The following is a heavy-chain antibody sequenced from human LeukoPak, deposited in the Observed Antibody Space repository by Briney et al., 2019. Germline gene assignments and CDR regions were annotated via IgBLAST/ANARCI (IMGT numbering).Heavy chain of an antibody. CDR2: IKSKTDGGTT. Sequence: NPGGSLRLSCAASGFTFSNAWMSWVRQAPGKGLEWVGRIKSKTDGGTTDYAAPVKGRFTISRDDSKNTLYLQMNSLKTEDTAVYYCTTDAAVMITFGGVIDTYYFDYWGQGTLVTVSS. J-gene: IGHJ4*02. V-gene: IGHV3-15*01. CDR3: TTDAAVMITFGGVIDTYYFDY. CDR1: GFTFSNAW. D-gene: IGHD3-16*02.